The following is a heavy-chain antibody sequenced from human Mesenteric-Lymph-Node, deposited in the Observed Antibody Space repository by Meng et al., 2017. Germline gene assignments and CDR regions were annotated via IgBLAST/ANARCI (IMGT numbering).Heavy chain of an antibody. D-gene: IGHD6-19*01. V-gene: IGHV1-69*13. Sequence: SVKVSCKASGGTFSSYSISWVRQAPGQGLECMGVIIPIFGTPDYAQKFQGRVTITADESTNTAYMELSSLRSEDTAVYYCARDSSGWYGGLDYWGQGTLVTVSS. CDR3: ARDSSGWYGGLDY. J-gene: IGHJ4*02. CDR2: IIPIFGTP. CDR1: GGTFSSYS.